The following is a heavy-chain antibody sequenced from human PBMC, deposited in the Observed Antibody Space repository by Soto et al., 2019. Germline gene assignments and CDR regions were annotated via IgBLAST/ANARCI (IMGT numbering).Heavy chain of an antibody. CDR3: ARGVGDAPDYYLDS. V-gene: IGHV1-3*01. D-gene: IGHD1-26*01. J-gene: IGHJ4*02. CDR2: IKAGNGNT. CDR1: GYNFLYWA. Sequence: QVPLVQSGAEVKKPGASVRIPCKASGYNFLYWAIHWVRQAPGQRLEWMGWIKAGNGNTKYSEKFEGRVIITRDTSASTTYMELSSLRSEDTAVYYCARGVGDAPDYYLDSWGQGTLVTVSS.